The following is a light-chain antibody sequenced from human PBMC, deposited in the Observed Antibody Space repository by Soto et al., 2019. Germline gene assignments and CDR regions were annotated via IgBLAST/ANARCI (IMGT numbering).Light chain of an antibody. CDR1: SSDVGGYND. CDR3: RSYTSSSTLV. Sequence: QSALTQPASVSGSPGQSVTISCTGTSSDVGGYNDVSWYQQHPGKATKLMIYEVCKRPSGVSTRFSGSKAGNTASLTISGLQAEDEADYYCRSYTSSSTLVFGGGTKLTVL. CDR2: EVC. V-gene: IGLV2-14*01. J-gene: IGLJ3*02.